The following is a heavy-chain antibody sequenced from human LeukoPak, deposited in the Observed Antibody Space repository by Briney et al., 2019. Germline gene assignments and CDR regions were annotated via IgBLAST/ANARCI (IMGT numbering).Heavy chain of an antibody. D-gene: IGHD3-22*01. V-gene: IGHV4-39*07. Sequence: SETLSLTCTVSGGSISSSDYYWGWIRQPPGQGLEWIGSIDYSGSTYSNPSLKSRVTISVDRSKNQFSLKLSSVTAADTAVYYCARDAIPRPYDSSGYYYDYWGQGTLVTVSS. CDR3: ARDAIPRPYDSSGYYYDY. J-gene: IGHJ4*02. CDR1: GGSISSSDYY. CDR2: IDYSGST.